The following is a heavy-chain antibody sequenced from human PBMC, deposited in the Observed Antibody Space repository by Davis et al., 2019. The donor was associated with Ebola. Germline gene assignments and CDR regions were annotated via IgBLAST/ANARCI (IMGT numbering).Heavy chain of an antibody. V-gene: IGHV4-59*08. CDR1: GASISSYY. Sequence: SETLSLTCSVPGASISSYYWSWIRQPPGQGLEWIGYTYYSGSTRFSPSLKSRVTVSADTSKNQFSLSLSSVTAADTAVYYCATLGYSYGNSFDHWGQGILVTVSS. J-gene: IGHJ4*02. CDR2: TYYSGST. D-gene: IGHD5-18*01. CDR3: ATLGYSYGNSFDH.